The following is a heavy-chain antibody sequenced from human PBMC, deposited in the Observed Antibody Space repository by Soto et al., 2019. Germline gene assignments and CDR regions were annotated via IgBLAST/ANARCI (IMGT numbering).Heavy chain of an antibody. CDR3: AGGLTTVVTSD. Sequence: SETLCLTCTVSGGSVSSDGYYWSWNRQPPGKGLEWIGYIYYSGTTNYNPSLKSRVTITVDTSKNQYSLKLSSVTAADTAVYYCAGGLTTVVTSDWGQGTMVTVSS. D-gene: IGHD4-17*01. V-gene: IGHV4-61*08. CDR1: GGSVSSDGYY. CDR2: IYYSGTT. J-gene: IGHJ3*01.